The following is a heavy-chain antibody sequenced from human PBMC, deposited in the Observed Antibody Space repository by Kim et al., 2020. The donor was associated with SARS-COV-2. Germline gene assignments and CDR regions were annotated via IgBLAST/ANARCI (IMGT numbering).Heavy chain of an antibody. CDR3: ARTGLGQYYYYGMDV. J-gene: IGHJ6*02. CDR1: GFTFSSYA. CDR2: ISGSGGST. V-gene: IGHV3-23*01. D-gene: IGHD6-19*01. Sequence: GGSLILSCAASGFTFSSYAMSWVRQAPGKGLEWVSAISGSGGSTYYADSVKGRFTISRDNSKNTLYLQMNSLRAEDTAVYYCARTGLGQYYYYGMDVWGQGTTVTVSS.